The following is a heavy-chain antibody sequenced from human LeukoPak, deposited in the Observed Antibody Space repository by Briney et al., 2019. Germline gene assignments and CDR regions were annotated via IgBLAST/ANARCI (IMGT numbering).Heavy chain of an antibody. CDR2: IRWNSGSI. V-gene: IGHV3-9*03. J-gene: IGHJ6*03. CDR1: GFTFDDYA. D-gene: IGHD6-6*01. CDR3: AKDIASSYYYYYMDV. Sequence: GRSLRLSCAASGFTFDDYAMHWVRQAPGKGLEWVSGIRWNSGSIGYADSVKGRFTISRDNAKNSLYLQMNSLRAKDMALYYCAKDIASSYYYYYMDVWGKGTTVTVSS.